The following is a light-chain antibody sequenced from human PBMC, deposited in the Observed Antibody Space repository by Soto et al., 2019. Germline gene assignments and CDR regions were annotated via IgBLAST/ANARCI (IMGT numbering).Light chain of an antibody. V-gene: IGKV3-20*01. CDR1: QAVLNNY. J-gene: IGKJ3*01. CDR2: AAS. Sequence: DIVLTQSPVTLSLSPGERATLSCRASQAVLNNYLAWFQQKPGQAPRLLIYAASTRAAAVPDRFTGSGSGTDFALTISRLEPEDFGVYYCQQYGDSPLTSGPGTKVDIK. CDR3: QQYGDSPLT.